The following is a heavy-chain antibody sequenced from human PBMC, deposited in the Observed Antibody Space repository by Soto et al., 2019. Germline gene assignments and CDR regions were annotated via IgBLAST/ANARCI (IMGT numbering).Heavy chain of an antibody. CDR1: GFTFSSYE. D-gene: IGHD6-19*01. V-gene: IGHV3-48*03. CDR2: ISRSGSTI. Sequence: GGTLRLSCAASGFTFSSYEMNWVCMAQGPGQERVSYISRSGSTIYYADSVKGRFTFSGDNAKNSLFLQMNGLRAEDTAVYYCTAGLIAVAGSMRDSWGQGALVTVSS. CDR3: TAGLIAVAGSMRDS. J-gene: IGHJ4*02.